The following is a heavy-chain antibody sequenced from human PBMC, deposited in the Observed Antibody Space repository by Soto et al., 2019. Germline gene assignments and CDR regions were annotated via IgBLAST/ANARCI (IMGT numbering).Heavy chain of an antibody. Sequence: KVSETLSLTCAVYGGSFSGYYWSWIRQPPGKGLEWIGEINHSGSTNYNPSLKSRVTISVDTSKNQFSLKLSSVTAADTAVYYCASGLVTTLHYLGQGTLVTVSS. D-gene: IGHD4-17*01. CDR1: GGSFSGYY. CDR2: INHSGST. V-gene: IGHV4-34*01. CDR3: ASGLVTTLHY. J-gene: IGHJ4*02.